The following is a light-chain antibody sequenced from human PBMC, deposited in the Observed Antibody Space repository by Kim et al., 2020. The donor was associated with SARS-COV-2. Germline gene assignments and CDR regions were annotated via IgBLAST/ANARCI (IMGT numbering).Light chain of an antibody. CDR2: TSS. CDR1: QSISNY. V-gene: IGKV1-39*01. J-gene: IGKJ2*01. CDR3: QQSYSPPYT. Sequence: SASGGDSVPITCRSRQSISNYVNWYQQRTGKAPNLLIYTSSSLQRGVPSRFGGSGSGTEFTLTISSLQPEDVATYFCQQSYSPPYTFAQGTKLEI.